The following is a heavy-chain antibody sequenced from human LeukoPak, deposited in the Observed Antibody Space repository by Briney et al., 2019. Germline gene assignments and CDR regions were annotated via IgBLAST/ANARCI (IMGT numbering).Heavy chain of an antibody. CDR2: ISPSADDT. D-gene: IGHD5-18*01. CDR1: GFNFSNYS. CDR3: AKMWIQLWSSGGDFDY. Sequence: GSLRLSCAASGFNFSNYSMSWVRQLPGEGLGWVSAISPSADDTYYADSVKGRFTISRDNSKNTLSLQMNSLRAEDTAVYYCAKMWIQLWSSGGDFDYWGRGILVSVSS. J-gene: IGHJ4*02. V-gene: IGHV3-23*01.